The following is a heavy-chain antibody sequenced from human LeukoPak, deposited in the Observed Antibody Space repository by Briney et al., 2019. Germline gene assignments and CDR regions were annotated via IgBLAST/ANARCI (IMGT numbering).Heavy chain of an antibody. D-gene: IGHD2-21*01. CDR1: GFTFSSYG. CDR2: ISYDGSNK. CDR3: EKDCGGHWSPGY. V-gene: IGHV3-30*18. Sequence: GGSLRLSCAASGFTFSSYGMHWVRRAPGKGLEWVAVISYDGSNKYYADSVKGRFTISRDNSKNTLYLQMNSLGAEDTAVYYCEKDCGGHWSPGYGGQGPLAPVP. J-gene: IGHJ4*02.